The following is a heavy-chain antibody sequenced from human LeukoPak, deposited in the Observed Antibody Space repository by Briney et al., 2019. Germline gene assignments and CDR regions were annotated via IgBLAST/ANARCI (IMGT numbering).Heavy chain of an antibody. CDR3: AKGVVVAPDVTPFDY. V-gene: IGHV4-59*01. D-gene: IGHD2-2*01. Sequence: SETLSLTCAVYGGSFSGYYWSWIRQPPGKGLEWIGYIYYSGSTNYNPSLKSRVTISVDTSKNQFSLKLSSVTAADTAVYYCAKGVVVAPDVTPFDYWGQGTLVTVSS. J-gene: IGHJ4*02. CDR1: GGSFSGYY. CDR2: IYYSGST.